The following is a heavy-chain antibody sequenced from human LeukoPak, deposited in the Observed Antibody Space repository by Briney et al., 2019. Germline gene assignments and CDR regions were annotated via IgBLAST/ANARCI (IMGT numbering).Heavy chain of an antibody. CDR2: ISASGVRT. CDR3: ATGPKSYYGSGSRYFDY. J-gene: IGHJ4*02. CDR1: GFTFSNYA. V-gene: IGHV3-23*01. D-gene: IGHD3-10*01. Sequence: GGSLRLSCAASGFTFSNYAMSWVRQAPGKGLEWVSSISASGVRTYYADSVRGRFTISRDNSKNTVYLQMNSLRAEDTAVYYCATGPKSYYGSGSRYFDYWGQGTLVTVSS.